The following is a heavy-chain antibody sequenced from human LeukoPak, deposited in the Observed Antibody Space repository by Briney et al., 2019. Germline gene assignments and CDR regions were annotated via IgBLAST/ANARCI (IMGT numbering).Heavy chain of an antibody. D-gene: IGHD4-17*01. CDR2: IKSETDGGTT. J-gene: IGHJ6*03. Sequence: GGSLRLSCAASGFTFSNAWMSWVRQAPGKGLEWVGRIKSETDGGTTDYAAPVKGRFTISRDDSKNTLYLQMNSLKTEDTDVYYCTTDPDGDYEYYYYYYMDVWGKGTTVTVSS. CDR1: GFTFSNAW. CDR3: TTDPDGDYEYYYYYYMDV. V-gene: IGHV3-15*01.